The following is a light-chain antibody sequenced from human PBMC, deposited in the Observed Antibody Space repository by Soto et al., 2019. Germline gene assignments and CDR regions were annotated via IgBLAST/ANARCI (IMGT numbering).Light chain of an antibody. CDR1: RTIDNS. CDR2: ATS. V-gene: IGKV1-39*01. Sequence: QMPQSRCSLSASGGDRVTITCRASRTIDNSLNWYQQKPGRAPELLVYATSSLQSGVPSRFTGGGSGTHFTLTISVLQPEDFATYFFQQSYNAAITFGQGTRMETK. J-gene: IGKJ5*01. CDR3: QQSYNAAIT.